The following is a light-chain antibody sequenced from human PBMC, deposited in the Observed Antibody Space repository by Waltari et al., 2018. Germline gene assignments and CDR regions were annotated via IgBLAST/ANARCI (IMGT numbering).Light chain of an antibody. V-gene: IGKV1-12*01. CDR2: GAS. J-gene: IGKJ4*01. CDR1: QSISNW. Sequence: DIQMTQSPSSVSAFVGDRVTITCRASQSISNWLAWYQQKQGKAPKLLIYGASDLHSGVPSRFSGSGDGTDFTLTISSLQAEDFATYYCQQVNSFPATFGGGTTVEIK. CDR3: QQVNSFPAT.